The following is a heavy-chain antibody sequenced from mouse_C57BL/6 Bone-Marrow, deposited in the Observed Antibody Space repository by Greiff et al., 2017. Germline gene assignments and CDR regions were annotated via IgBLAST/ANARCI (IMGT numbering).Heavy chain of an antibody. V-gene: IGHV1-81*01. J-gene: IGHJ4*01. Sequence: QVQLQQSGAELARPGASVKLSCKASGYTFTSYGISWVKQRTGQGLEWIGEIYPRSGNTYYNETFKGKATLTADKSSSTAYMELRSLTSEDSAVYFCARDYYGSRGAMDYWGQGTSVTVSS. CDR2: IYPRSGNT. CDR1: GYTFTSYG. CDR3: ARDYYGSRGAMDY. D-gene: IGHD1-1*01.